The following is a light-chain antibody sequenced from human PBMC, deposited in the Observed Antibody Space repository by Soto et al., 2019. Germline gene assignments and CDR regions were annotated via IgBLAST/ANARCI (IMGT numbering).Light chain of an antibody. Sequence: QSVLTQPASVSGSPGQSITISCTGTSSDVGGFDYVSWYQHHPGKAPKLMIYGVSSRPSGVSNRFSGSKSGSTASLTISGLQPEDEADYYCSSYTTRSTYGFGTGTKVTVL. V-gene: IGLV2-14*03. CDR1: SSDVGGFDY. J-gene: IGLJ1*01. CDR2: GVS. CDR3: SSYTTRSTYG.